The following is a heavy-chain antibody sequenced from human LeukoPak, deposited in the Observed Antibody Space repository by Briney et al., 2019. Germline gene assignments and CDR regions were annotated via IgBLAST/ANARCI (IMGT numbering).Heavy chain of an antibody. CDR2: FSSRNNYI. J-gene: IGHJ6*02. V-gene: IGHV3-21*01. Sequence: GGSLRLSCAASGFTFSTYSMNWVRQAPGKGLEWVSSFSSRNNYIYYADSVKGRFTISRDNSKNTPYLQMNSLRAEDTAVYYCAREREYSSSWYGYYYYGMDVWGQGTTVTVSS. D-gene: IGHD6-13*01. CDR1: GFTFSTYS. CDR3: AREREYSSSWYGYYYYGMDV.